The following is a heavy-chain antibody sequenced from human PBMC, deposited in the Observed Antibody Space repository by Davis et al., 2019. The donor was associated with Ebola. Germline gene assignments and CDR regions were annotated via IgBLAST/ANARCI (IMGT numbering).Heavy chain of an antibody. CDR2: IYYSGST. CDR1: GGSISSSSYY. CDR3: ARGSWAPLEYSSPGALSRFGY. J-gene: IGHJ4*02. V-gene: IGHV4-39*07. D-gene: IGHD6-6*01. Sequence: PSETLSLTCTVSGGSISSSSYYWGWIRQPPGKGLEWIGSIYYSGSTYYNPSLKSRVTISVDTSKNQFSLKLSSVTAADTAVYYCARGSWAPLEYSSPGALSRFGYWGQGTLVTVSS.